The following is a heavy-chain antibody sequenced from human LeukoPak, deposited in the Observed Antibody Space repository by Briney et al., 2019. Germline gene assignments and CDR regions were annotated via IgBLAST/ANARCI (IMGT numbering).Heavy chain of an antibody. CDR1: GYTFTSYG. J-gene: IGHJ4*02. V-gene: IGHV1-18*01. CDR2: ISAYNGNT. D-gene: IGHD6-19*01. CDR3: ARGGHGTSVAVAGTGDY. Sequence: ASVKVSCKASGYTFTSYGISWVRQAPGQGLEWMGWISAYNGNTNYAQKLQGRVTMTTDTSTSTAYMELSSLRSDDTAVYYCARGGHGTSVAVAGTGDYWGQGTLVTVSS.